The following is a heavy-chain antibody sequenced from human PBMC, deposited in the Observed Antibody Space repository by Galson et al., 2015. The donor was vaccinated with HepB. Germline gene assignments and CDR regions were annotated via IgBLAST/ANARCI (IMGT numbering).Heavy chain of an antibody. V-gene: IGHV3-53*05. J-gene: IGHJ4*02. CDR2: IYSGGQI. Sequence: SLRLSCAASGLSVVTNYMSWVRQAPGKGLEWVAVIYSGGQIHYIGSVGGRLTIPRDISTNTMYLQMNSLKTEDTAVYYCARDKGYSGLFDYFDFWDQGTLVTVSS. CDR3: ARDKGYSGLFDYFDF. CDR1: GLSVVTNY. D-gene: IGHD2-15*01.